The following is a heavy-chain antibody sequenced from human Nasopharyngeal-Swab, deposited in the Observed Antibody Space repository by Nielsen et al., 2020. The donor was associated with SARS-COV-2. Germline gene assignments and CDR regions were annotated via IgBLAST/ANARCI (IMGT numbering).Heavy chain of an antibody. V-gene: IGHV3-23*01. CDR1: GFTFSSYA. D-gene: IGHD3-22*01. Sequence: GESLKISCAASGFTFSSYAISWVRQAPGKGLEWVSVISGSDYTTYYADSVKGRFTVSRDNSKNTLYLQMNSLRAEDTAVYYCARGEGYYYDSSGYSDAFDIWGQGTMVTVSS. CDR3: ARGEGYYYDSSGYSDAFDI. CDR2: ISGSDYTT. J-gene: IGHJ3*02.